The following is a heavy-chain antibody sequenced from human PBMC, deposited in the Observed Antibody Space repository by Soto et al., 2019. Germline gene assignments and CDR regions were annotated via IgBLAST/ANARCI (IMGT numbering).Heavy chain of an antibody. CDR1: GFSVRTNY. J-gene: IGHJ4*02. CDR2: MHSDGTA. D-gene: IGHD3-10*01. V-gene: IGHV3-66*01. Sequence: EVQLVESGGGSVQPGGSLRLSCAVSGFSVRTNYMNWVSQAPGRGLEWVSVMHSDGTAYYADSVKGRFTISRDNSRNTLYFQMNSLRAEDTAVYYCARDPFGSDYGPAEVDHWGQGTLVTVSS. CDR3: ARDPFGSDYGPAEVDH.